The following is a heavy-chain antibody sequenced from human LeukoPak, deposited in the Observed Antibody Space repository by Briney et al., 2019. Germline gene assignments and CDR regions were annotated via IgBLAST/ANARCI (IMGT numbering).Heavy chain of an antibody. CDR2: ISSSNSYI. V-gene: IGHV3-21*01. J-gene: IGHJ4*02. D-gene: IGHD2-15*01. CDR3: ARRYCSGGSCHPPDY. Sequence: KAGGSLRLSCAASGFTFSSYSMNWVRQAPGKGLEWVSSISSSNSYIYYADSVKGRFTISRDNAKNSLYLQMNSLRAEDTAVYYCARRYCSGGSCHPPDYWGQGTLVTVSS. CDR1: GFTFSSYS.